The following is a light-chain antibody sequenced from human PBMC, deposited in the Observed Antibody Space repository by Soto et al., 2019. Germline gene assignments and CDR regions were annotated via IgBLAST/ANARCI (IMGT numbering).Light chain of an antibody. CDR1: QSIASY. V-gene: IGKV1-39*01. Sequence: DVQMTQSPSSLSASVGDRVTITFRASQSIASYLNWYQQRPGKAPKLLIYAASNLESGVPSRFSGSGSETDFTLTISSLQPEDFATYYCQETYRSPVTFGQGTKVDIK. CDR2: AAS. CDR3: QETYRSPVT. J-gene: IGKJ2*01.